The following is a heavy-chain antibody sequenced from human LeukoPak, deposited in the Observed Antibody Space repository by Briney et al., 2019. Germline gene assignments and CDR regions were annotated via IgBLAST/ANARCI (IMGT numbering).Heavy chain of an antibody. J-gene: IGHJ4*02. D-gene: IGHD3/OR15-3a*01. Sequence: ASVKVSCKASGYTFTGYYIHWVRQAPGQGLEWMGWINPNSGGTNYAQKFQGRVTMTRDTSISTAFMELIRLSSDDRAVYYCARGSYDLGLEYWGQGTLVTVSS. CDR1: GYTFTGYY. CDR3: ARGSYDLGLEY. CDR2: INPNSGGT. V-gene: IGHV1-2*02.